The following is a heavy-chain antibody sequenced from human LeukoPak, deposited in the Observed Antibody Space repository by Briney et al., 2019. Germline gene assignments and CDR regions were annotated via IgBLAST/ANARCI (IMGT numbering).Heavy chain of an antibody. CDR1: GFTFSSYS. J-gene: IGHJ4*02. CDR3: ARSGLGYCSGGSCYDY. CDR2: ISGSSSYI. Sequence: GGSLRLSCAASGFTFSSYSMNWVRQAPGKGLEWVSSISGSSSYIYYADSVKGRFTISRDNAKNSLYLQMNSLRAEDTAVYYCARSGLGYCSGGSCYDYWGRGTLVTVSS. D-gene: IGHD2-15*01. V-gene: IGHV3-21*01.